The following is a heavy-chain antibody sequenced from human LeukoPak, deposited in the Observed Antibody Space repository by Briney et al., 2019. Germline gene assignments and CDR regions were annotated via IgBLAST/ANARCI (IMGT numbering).Heavy chain of an antibody. CDR3: ARRRIVVGWFDP. V-gene: IGHV1-8*02. CDR2: MNPNSGNT. D-gene: IGHD3-22*01. Sequence: ASVKVSCKASGYTFTSYGISWVRQATGQGLEWMGWMNPNSGNTGYAQKFQGRVTMTRNTSISTAYMELSSLRSEDTAVYYCARRRIVVGWFDPWGQGTLVTVSS. J-gene: IGHJ5*02. CDR1: GYTFTSYG.